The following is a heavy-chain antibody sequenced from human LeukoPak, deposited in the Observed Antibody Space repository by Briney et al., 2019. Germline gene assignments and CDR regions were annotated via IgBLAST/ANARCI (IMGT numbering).Heavy chain of an antibody. V-gene: IGHV3-21*01. D-gene: IGHD4-23*01. J-gene: IGHJ6*03. CDR3: ARDGGNSPRDDYYFMDV. CDR2: ISSSSSYI. Sequence: GGSLRLSCAASGFTFSSYSMNWVRQAPGKGLEWVSSISSSSSYIYYADSVKGRFTISRDNAKNSLYLQMNSLRAEDTAVYYCARDGGNSPRDDYYFMDVWGKGTTVTISS. CDR1: GFTFSSYS.